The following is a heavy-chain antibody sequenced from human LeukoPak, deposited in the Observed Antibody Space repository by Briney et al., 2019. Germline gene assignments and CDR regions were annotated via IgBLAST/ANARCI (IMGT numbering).Heavy chain of an antibody. V-gene: IGHV3-21*04. J-gene: IGHJ4*02. D-gene: IGHD1-26*01. CDR3: AKDLVGGSLSHYFDY. CDR1: GFTFSSFS. CDR2: ISSSSSYI. Sequence: GGSLRLSCAASGFTFSSFSMNWVRQAPGKGLEWVSSISSSSSYIYYADSVKGRFTISRDNSKNTLYLQMNSLRAEDTAVYYCAKDLVGGSLSHYFDYWGQGTLVTVSS.